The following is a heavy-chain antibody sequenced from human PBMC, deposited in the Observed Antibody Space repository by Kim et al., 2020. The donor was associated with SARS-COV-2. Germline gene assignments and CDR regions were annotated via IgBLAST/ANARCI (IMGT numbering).Heavy chain of an antibody. Sequence: ASVKVSCKASGYTFIGYYIHWVRQAPGQGLEWMGWINPNSGYRDSAQKFQDRVTMTTDTSISTAYMELSSLRSDDTAVYYCARDPGGGVRSNYFDPWGQGTLVTVSS. CDR1: GYTFIGYY. CDR2: INPNSGYR. V-gene: IGHV1-2*02. D-gene: IGHD2-21*01. J-gene: IGHJ5*02. CDR3: ARDPGGGVRSNYFDP.